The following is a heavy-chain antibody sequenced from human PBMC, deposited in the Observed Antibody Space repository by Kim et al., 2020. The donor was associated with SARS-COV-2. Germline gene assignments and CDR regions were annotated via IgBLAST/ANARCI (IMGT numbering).Heavy chain of an antibody. D-gene: IGHD2-2*01. V-gene: IGHV3-7*01. J-gene: IGHJ5*02. CDR1: GFTFSSYW. CDR2: IKQDGSEK. Sequence: GGSLRLSCAASGFTFSSYWMSWVRQAPGKGLEWVANIKQDGSEKYYVDSVKGRFTISRDNAKNSLYLQMNSLRAEDTAVYYCARDHFSSTSCYSRWFDPWGEGALVTVSS. CDR3: ARDHFSSTSCYSRWFDP.